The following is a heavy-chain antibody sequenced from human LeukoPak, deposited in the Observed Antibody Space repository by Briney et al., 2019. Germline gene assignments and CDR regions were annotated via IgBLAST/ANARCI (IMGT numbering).Heavy chain of an antibody. CDR1: DGSFSGYY. Sequence: SETLSLTCAVYDGSFSGYYWNWIRQPPGKGLEWIGEINHSGSTNYNPSLKSRVTISVDTSKNQFSLKLSSVTAADTAVYYCARGREEYSGYDLEDYWGQGTLVTVSS. D-gene: IGHD5-12*01. V-gene: IGHV4-34*01. J-gene: IGHJ4*02. CDR3: ARGREEYSGYDLEDY. CDR2: INHSGST.